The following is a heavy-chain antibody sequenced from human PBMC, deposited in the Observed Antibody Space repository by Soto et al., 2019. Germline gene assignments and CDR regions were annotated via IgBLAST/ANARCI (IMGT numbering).Heavy chain of an antibody. Sequence: DSVKVSCKASGYTFTGYYMHWVRQAPGQGLEWMGWINPNSGGTNYAQKFQGRVTMTRDTSISTAYMELSRLRSDDTAVYYCARGYCSGRSWSWLDFWCQGTLVTVYS. CDR1: GYTFTGYY. CDR3: ARGYCSGRSWSWLDF. V-gene: IGHV1-2*02. D-gene: IGHD2-15*01. CDR2: INPNSGGT. J-gene: IGHJ5*01.